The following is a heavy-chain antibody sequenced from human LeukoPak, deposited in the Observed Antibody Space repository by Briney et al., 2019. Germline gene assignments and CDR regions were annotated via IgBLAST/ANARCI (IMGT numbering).Heavy chain of an antibody. Sequence: GGSLRLSCTTSGFTFSDYAMSWVRQTPGKGLEWVGFIRGKAYGGTTEYAASVKGRFTISRDDSKSIAYLQMNSLKTEDTAFYFRTNRLTMNPFDHWGQGTLVTVSS. V-gene: IGHV3-49*04. CDR3: TNRLTMNPFDH. CDR2: IRGKAYGGTT. CDR1: GFTFSDYA. D-gene: IGHD1-14*01. J-gene: IGHJ4*02.